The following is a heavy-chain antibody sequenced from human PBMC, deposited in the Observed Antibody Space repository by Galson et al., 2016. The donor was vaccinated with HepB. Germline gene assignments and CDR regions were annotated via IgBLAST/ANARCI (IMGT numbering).Heavy chain of an antibody. CDR2: ISSSSSYI. CDR1: GFTFSSYS. J-gene: IGHJ4*02. CDR3: AGGILTGYPYYFDY. D-gene: IGHD3-9*01. Sequence: SLRLSCAASGFTFSSYSMNWVRQAPGEGLEWVSSISSSSSYIYYADSVKGRFTISRDNAKNSLYLQMNSLRAEDTAVYYCAGGILTGYPYYFDYWGQGTLVTASS. V-gene: IGHV3-21*01.